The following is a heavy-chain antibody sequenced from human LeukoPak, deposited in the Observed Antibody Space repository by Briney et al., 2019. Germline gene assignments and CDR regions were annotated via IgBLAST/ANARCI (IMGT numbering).Heavy chain of an antibody. J-gene: IGHJ4*02. V-gene: IGHV1-24*01. CDR1: GYTLTELS. D-gene: IGHD3-10*01. CDR2: FDPEDGET. Sequence: ASVKVSCKVSGYTLTELSMHWVRQAPGKGLEWMGGFDPEDGETIYAQKFQGRVTMTEDTSTDTAYMEVSSLRSEDTAVYYCATGLTTMVRGVTDYWGQGTLVTVSS. CDR3: ATGLTTMVRGVTDY.